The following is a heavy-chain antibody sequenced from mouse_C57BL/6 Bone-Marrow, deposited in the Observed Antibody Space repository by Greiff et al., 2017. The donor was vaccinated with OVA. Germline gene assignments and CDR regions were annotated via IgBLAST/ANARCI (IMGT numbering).Heavy chain of an antibody. D-gene: IGHD1-1*01. V-gene: IGHV1-72*01. CDR2: IDPNSGGT. Sequence: QVQLQQSGAELVKPGASVKLSCKASGYTFTSYWMHWVKQRPGRGLEWIGRIDPNSGGTKYNEKFKSKATLTVDKPSSTAYMQLSSLTSEDSAVYYCARPLFITTVVPFAYWGQGTLVTVSA. CDR1: GYTFTSYW. J-gene: IGHJ3*01. CDR3: ARPLFITTVVPFAY.